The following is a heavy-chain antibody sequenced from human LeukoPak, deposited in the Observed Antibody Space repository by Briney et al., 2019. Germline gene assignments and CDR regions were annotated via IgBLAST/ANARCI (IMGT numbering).Heavy chain of an antibody. J-gene: IGHJ4*02. V-gene: IGHV4-34*01. CDR3: ARDLGTEYSNYDHYFDY. CDR1: GGSFSGYY. CDR2: IYHSGST. Sequence: PSETLSLTCAVYGGSFSGYYWSWIRQPPGKGLEWIGEIYHSGSTNYNPSLKSRVTISVDKSKNQFSLKLSSVTAADTAVYYCARDLGTEYSNYDHYFDYWGQGTLVTVSS. D-gene: IGHD4-11*01.